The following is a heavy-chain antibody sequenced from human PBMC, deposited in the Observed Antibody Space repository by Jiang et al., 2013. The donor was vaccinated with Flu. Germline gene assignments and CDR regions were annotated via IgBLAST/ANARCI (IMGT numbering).Heavy chain of an antibody. J-gene: IGHJ4*02. V-gene: IGHV3-23*04. Sequence: VQLVESGEGLVQPGGSLRLSCAASGFTFSSYAMSWVRQAPGKGLEWVSAIGGSGDSKYYADSVKGRFTISRDNSKNTLYLQMNSLRAEDTAVYYCAKALTMVRGVHPYYFDYWGREPWSPSPQ. CDR1: GFTFSSYA. CDR2: IGGSGDSK. D-gene: IGHD3-10*01. CDR3: AKALTMVRGVHPYYFDY.